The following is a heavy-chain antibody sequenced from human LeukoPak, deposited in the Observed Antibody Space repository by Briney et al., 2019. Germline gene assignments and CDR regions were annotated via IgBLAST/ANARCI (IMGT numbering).Heavy chain of an antibody. D-gene: IGHD6-19*01. Sequence: GGSRTPSCAPYGFTLNILSMIWVRQAPGKGLEWVSYISSSSSTIYYADSVKGRFTISRDNAKKSLYLQMTSLRDEATAVYYCAVELSRRQSFDIWGQGTMVTVSS. J-gene: IGHJ3*02. CDR2: ISSSSSTI. V-gene: IGHV3-48*02. CDR3: AVELSRRQSFDI. CDR1: GFTLNILS.